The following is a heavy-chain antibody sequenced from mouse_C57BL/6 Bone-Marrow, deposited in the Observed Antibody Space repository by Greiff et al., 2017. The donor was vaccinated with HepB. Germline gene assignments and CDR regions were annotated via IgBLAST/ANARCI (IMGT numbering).Heavy chain of an antibody. Sequence: QVQLQQPGAELVKPGASVKMSCKASGYTFTSYWITWVKQRPGQGLEWIGDIYPGSGSTTYNEKFKSKATLTVDTSSSTAYMQLSSLTSEDSAVYYCARRGAYYSNYGFDYWGQGTTLTVSS. V-gene: IGHV1-55*01. CDR1: GYTFTSYW. CDR2: IYPGSGST. J-gene: IGHJ2*01. D-gene: IGHD2-5*01. CDR3: ARRGAYYSNYGFDY.